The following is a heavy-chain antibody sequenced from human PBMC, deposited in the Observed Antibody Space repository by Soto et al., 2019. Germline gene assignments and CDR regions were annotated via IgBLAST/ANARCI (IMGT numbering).Heavy chain of an antibody. CDR3: ARGLNGYLHYFDY. J-gene: IGHJ4*02. Sequence: ASVKVSCKASGYTFTSYAMHWVRQAPGQRLEWMGWINAGNGNTKYSQKFQGRVTITRDTSASTAYMELSSLRSEDTAVYYCARGLNGYLHYFDYWGQGTLVTISS. CDR1: GYTFTSYA. D-gene: IGHD5-18*01. CDR2: INAGNGNT. V-gene: IGHV1-3*01.